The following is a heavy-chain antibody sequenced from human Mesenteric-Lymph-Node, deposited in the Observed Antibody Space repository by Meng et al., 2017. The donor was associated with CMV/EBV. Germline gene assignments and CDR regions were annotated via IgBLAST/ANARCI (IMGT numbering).Heavy chain of an antibody. J-gene: IGHJ4*02. CDR2: ISYNGGRT. D-gene: IGHD3-22*01. CDR1: GFTLSNYP. CDR3: AKGSYYDSSNLYFDY. V-gene: IGHV3-30*04. Sequence: GESLKISCGGSGFTLSNYPMHWVRQAPGKGLEWVAYISYNGGRTYDADSVKGRFTISRDNSKNTLYLQMNSLRAEDTAVYYCAKGSYYDSSNLYFDYWGQGTLVTVSS.